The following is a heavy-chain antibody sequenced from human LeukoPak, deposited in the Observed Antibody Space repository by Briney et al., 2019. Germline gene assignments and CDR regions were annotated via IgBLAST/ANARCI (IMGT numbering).Heavy chain of an antibody. J-gene: IGHJ4*02. CDR1: GFTFSSYA. CDR2: ISDSGNT. Sequence: GGSLRLSCAASGFTFSSYAMTWVRQAPGKGLEWVSAISDSGNTYHADSVKGRFTISRDSSKNTLFLQMNRLRPEDAAVYYCAKSPVTTCRGAYCYPFDYWGQGTLVTVSS. CDR3: AKSPVTTCRGAYCYPFDY. D-gene: IGHD2-21*01. V-gene: IGHV3-23*01.